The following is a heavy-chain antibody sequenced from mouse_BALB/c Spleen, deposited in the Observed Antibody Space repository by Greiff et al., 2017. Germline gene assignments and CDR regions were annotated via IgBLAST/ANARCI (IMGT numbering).Heavy chain of an antibody. CDR1: GFTFSDYY. D-gene: IGHD1-1*01. CDR2: ISDGGSYT. J-gene: IGHJ4*01. Sequence: EVQRVESGGGLVKPGGSLKLSCAASGFTFSDYYMYWVRQTPEKRLEWVATISDGGSYTYYPDSVKGRFTISRDNAKNNLYLQMSSLKSEDTAMYYCARDPTATVVARGDAMDYWGQGTSVTVSS. CDR3: ARDPTATVVARGDAMDY. V-gene: IGHV5-4*02.